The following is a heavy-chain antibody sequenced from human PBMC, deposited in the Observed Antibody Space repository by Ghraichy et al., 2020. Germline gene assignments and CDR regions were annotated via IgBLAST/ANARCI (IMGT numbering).Heavy chain of an antibody. CDR1: GFTFSRYW. D-gene: IGHD2-21*02. CDR3: ARDPFCNGDYYYGAFDF. CDR2: IKPDGSDK. Sequence: LSLTCAGSGFTFSRYWMSWVRQAPGKGLEWVANIKPDGSDKYYVDSLKGRFTISRDNAKNSLYLQGSSLRAEDTAVYYCARDPFCNGDYYYGAFDFWGQGTMVTVSS. V-gene: IGHV3-7*03. J-gene: IGHJ3*01.